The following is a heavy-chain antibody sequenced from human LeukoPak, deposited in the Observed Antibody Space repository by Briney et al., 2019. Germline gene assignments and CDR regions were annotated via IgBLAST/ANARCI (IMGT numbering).Heavy chain of an antibody. D-gene: IGHD3-3*01. J-gene: IGHJ4*02. CDR3: AKGVAHAFWSGYYFDY. V-gene: IGHV3-23*01. CDR2: IGGSGSTT. CDR1: ASTFSSYV. Sequence: GGSLRLSCAASASTFSSYVMSWVRQAPGKGLEWISTIGGSGSTTYYADSIKGRFIISRDNSKNTLYLQMNSLRAEDTAVYYCAKGVAHAFWSGYYFDYWGQGTLVTVSS.